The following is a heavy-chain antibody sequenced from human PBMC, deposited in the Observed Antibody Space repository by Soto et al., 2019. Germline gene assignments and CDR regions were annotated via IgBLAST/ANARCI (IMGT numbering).Heavy chain of an antibody. V-gene: IGHV4-30-4*01. Sequence: SSETLSLTCTVSGGSISSGDYYWSWIRQPPGKGLEWIGYIFYIGSTYYNPSLMSRVTISVDTSKNQFSLKLSFVIAADTAVYYCSRVPLLTYYDFWSGENGMDVWGQGTTVTVSS. J-gene: IGHJ6*02. D-gene: IGHD3-3*01. CDR3: SRVPLLTYYDFWSGENGMDV. CDR2: IFYIGST. CDR1: GGSISSGDYY.